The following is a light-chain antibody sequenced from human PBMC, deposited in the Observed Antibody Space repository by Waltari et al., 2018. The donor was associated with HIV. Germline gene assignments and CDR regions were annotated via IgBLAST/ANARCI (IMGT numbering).Light chain of an antibody. CDR1: QGISAA. J-gene: IGKJ5*01. CDR2: DVS. V-gene: IGKV1-13*02. Sequence: AIQLTQSPSSLSASVGDTVIITCRTSQGISAALAWYRQKPGKTPEILIYDVSTLQSGVPSKFSGSGSGTDFTLTINSLQPEDSATYYCQQFNSYPLTFGQGTRLEIK. CDR3: QQFNSYPLT.